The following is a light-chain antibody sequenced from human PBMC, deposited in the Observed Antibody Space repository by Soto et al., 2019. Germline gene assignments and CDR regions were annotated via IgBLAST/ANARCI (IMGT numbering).Light chain of an antibody. V-gene: IGLV1-44*01. J-gene: IGLJ2*01. CDR3: SSWDDRLNGVV. CDR2: NIN. CDR1: SSNIGTTT. Sequence: QSALTQPPSASGAPGQRVTISCSGSSSNIGTTTVNWYQHVPGTAPKLLIYNINQRPSGVPDRFSGSRSGTSASLAISGFQSEDEADYYCSSWDDRLNGVVFGRGTKVTVL.